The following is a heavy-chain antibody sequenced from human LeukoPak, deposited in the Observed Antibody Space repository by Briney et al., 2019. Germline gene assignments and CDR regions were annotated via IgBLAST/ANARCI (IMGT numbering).Heavy chain of an antibody. CDR2: ISGSGGST. Sequence: GGTLRLSCAASGFTFSSYAMSWVRQAPGKGLEWVSAISGSGGSTYYADSVKGRFTISRDNSKNTLYLQMNSLRAEDTAVYYCAKDRSGVVAAICNYWGQGTLVTVSS. CDR3: AKDRSGVVAAICNY. V-gene: IGHV3-23*01. D-gene: IGHD2-15*01. CDR1: GFTFSSYA. J-gene: IGHJ4*02.